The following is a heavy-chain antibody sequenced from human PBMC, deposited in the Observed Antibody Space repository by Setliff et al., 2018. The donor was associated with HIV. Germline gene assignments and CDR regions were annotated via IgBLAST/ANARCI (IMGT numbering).Heavy chain of an antibody. CDR3: ARGGRSTVTQWAWFDP. CDR1: GGSISSYY. CDR2: IYTSGST. D-gene: IGHD4-17*01. J-gene: IGHJ5*02. Sequence: SETLSLTCTVSGGSISSYYWSWIRQPPGKGLEWIGYIYTSGSTNYNPSLKSRVTISGDTTKNQISLKLTSVTAADTAVYYCARGGRSTVTQWAWFDPWGQGTLVTVSS. V-gene: IGHV4-4*08.